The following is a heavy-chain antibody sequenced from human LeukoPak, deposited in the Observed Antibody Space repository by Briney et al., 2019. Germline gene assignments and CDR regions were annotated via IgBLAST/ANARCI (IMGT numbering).Heavy chain of an antibody. CDR2: ISGSGGST. D-gene: IGHD6-19*01. CDR1: GFTFSSYA. J-gene: IGHJ4*02. CDR3: AKVNYGDQKAVAGKENFDY. Sequence: GGSLRLSCAASGFTFSSYAMSWVRQAPGKGLEWVSAISGSGGSTYYADSVKGRFTISRDNSKNTLYLQMNSLRAEDTAVYYCAKVNYGDQKAVAGKENFDYWGQGTLVTVSS. V-gene: IGHV3-23*01.